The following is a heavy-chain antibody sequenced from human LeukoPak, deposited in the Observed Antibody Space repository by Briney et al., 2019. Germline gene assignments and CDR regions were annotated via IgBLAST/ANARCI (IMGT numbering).Heavy chain of an antibody. V-gene: IGHV4-59*01. Sequence: SETLSLTCTVSGGSISSTIWCWSWHRPGKGRGWIGYIYFSGSINYNPSLKSRVTISVDTSKNQFSLRLSSVTAADTAVYYCARARLTGDFVYWGQGTLVTVS. D-gene: IGHD7-27*01. CDR2: IYFSGSI. CDR1: GGSISSTI. J-gene: IGHJ4*02. CDR3: ARARLTGDFVY.